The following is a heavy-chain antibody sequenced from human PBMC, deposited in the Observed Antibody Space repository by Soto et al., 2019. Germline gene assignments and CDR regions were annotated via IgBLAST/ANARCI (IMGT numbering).Heavy chain of an antibody. V-gene: IGHV1-8*01. Sequence: ASVKVSCKALGYTFTSYDINWVRQAAGQGLEWMGWINPNTGYTDYAQKFQDRVTMTGNTSITTAYMELSCLRSEDTAVYYCVRGRVMITFGVVIVIDYWGQGSPVTGS. CDR2: INPNTGYT. D-gene: IGHD3-16*02. J-gene: IGHJ4*02. CDR3: VRGRVMITFGVVIVIDY. CDR1: GYTFTSYD.